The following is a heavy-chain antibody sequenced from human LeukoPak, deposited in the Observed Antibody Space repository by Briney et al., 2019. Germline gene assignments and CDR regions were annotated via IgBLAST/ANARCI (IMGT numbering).Heavy chain of an antibody. CDR3: ARHLDVWSAYSY. J-gene: IGHJ4*02. V-gene: IGHV4-30-2*01. CDR2: IYHSGST. D-gene: IGHD3-3*01. CDR1: GGSISGGGYS. Sequence: PSETLSLTCAVSGGSISGGGYSWSWIRQPPGKGLEWIGYIYHSGSTYYNPSLKSRVTISVDRSKNQFSLKLSSVTAADTAVYYCARHLDVWSAYSYWGQGLLVTVSS.